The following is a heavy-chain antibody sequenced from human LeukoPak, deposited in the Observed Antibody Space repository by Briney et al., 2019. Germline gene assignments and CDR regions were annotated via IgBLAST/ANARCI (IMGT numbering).Heavy chain of an antibody. CDR1: GGSISSSSYY. D-gene: IGHD5-12*01. V-gene: IGHV4-39*01. CDR3: ARHSGSGYANCDY. CDR2: IYYSGST. J-gene: IGHJ4*02. Sequence: SETLSLTCTVSGGSISSSSYYWGWIRQPPGKGLEWIGSIYYSGSTYYNPSLKSRVTISVDTSKNQFSLKLSSVTAADTAVYYCARHSGSGYANCDYWGQGTLVTVSS.